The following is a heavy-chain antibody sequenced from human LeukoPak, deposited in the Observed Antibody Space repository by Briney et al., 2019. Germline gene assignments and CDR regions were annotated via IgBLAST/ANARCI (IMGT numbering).Heavy chain of an antibody. CDR2: ISGSGGST. CDR3: AKDRTPRAITLAFDI. V-gene: IGHV3-23*01. D-gene: IGHD5-12*01. Sequence: GGSLRLACVASGITFSNYAVSWVRQAPGKGLEWVSAISGSGGSTYYAGSVKGRFTISRDNSKNTLYLQMNSLRAEDTAVYYCAKDRTPRAITLAFDIWGQGTMVTVSS. CDR1: GITFSNYA. J-gene: IGHJ3*02.